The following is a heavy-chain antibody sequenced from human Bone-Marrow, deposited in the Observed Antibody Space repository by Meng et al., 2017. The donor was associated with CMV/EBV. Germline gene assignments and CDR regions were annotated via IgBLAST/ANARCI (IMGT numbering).Heavy chain of an antibody. Sequence: SGYILTDYDIHWVRQAPGQGLEWMGWINPKNGATNYTQKFQGRITMTRDTSISTVYMELSSLKSDDTAVYFCARDHSGGYWGCFDPWGQGTLVTVSS. J-gene: IGHJ5*02. V-gene: IGHV1-2*02. CDR1: GYILTDYD. D-gene: IGHD1-26*01. CDR2: INPKNGAT. CDR3: ARDHSGGYWGCFDP.